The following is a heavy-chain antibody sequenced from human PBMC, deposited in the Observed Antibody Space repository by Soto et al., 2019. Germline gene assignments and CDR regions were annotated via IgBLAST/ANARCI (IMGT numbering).Heavy chain of an antibody. CDR1: GGSISSGGYY. CDR3: ARVTLGELSLLH. D-gene: IGHD3-16*02. Sequence: SETLSLTCTVSGGSISSGGYYWSWIRQHPGKGLEWIGYIYYSGSTYYNPSLKSRVTISVDTSKNQFSLKLSSVTAADTAVYYCARVTLGELSLLHWGQGTLVTVSS. J-gene: IGHJ4*02. V-gene: IGHV4-31*03. CDR2: IYYSGST.